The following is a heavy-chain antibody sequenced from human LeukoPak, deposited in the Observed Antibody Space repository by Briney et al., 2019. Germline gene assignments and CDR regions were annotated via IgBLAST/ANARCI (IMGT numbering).Heavy chain of an antibody. V-gene: IGHV4-61*02. D-gene: IGHD2-15*01. J-gene: IGHJ6*02. CDR2: IYTSGST. CDR1: GGSISSGSYY. Sequence: ASQTLSLTCTVSGGSISSGSYYWSWIRQPAGKGLEWIGRIYTSGSTNYNPSLKSRVTISVDTSKNQFSLKLSSVTAADTAVYYCARDCSGGSCYTTGRYYYYGMDVWGQGTTVTVSS. CDR3: ARDCSGGSCYTTGRYYYYGMDV.